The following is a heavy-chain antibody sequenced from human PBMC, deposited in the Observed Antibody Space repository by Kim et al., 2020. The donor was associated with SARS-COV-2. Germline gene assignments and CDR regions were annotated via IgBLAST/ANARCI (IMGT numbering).Heavy chain of an antibody. V-gene: IGHV4-4*02. Sequence: PTPKSRVTISVDKSKNQLSLKLSSVTAADRAVYYCARDRGVAAPGDYGMDVWGQGTTVTVSS. J-gene: IGHJ6*02. D-gene: IGHD2-15*01. CDR3: ARDRGVAAPGDYGMDV.